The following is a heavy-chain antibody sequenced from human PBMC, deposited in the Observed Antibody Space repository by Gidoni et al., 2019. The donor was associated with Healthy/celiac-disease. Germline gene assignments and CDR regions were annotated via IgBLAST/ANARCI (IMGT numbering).Heavy chain of an antibody. V-gene: IGHV1-46*01. D-gene: IGHD2-2*01. CDR2: IKPSGGST. J-gene: IGHJ5*02. CDR3: ARGADIVVVPAAQPSNWFDP. Sequence: QVQLVQSGAEVKKPGASVKVSCKASGYTFTSYYMHWVRQAPGQGLEWMGIIKPSGGSTSYAQKFQGRVTMTRDTSTSIVYMELSSLRSEDTAVYYCARGADIVVVPAAQPSNWFDPWGQGTLVTVSS. CDR1: GYTFTSYY.